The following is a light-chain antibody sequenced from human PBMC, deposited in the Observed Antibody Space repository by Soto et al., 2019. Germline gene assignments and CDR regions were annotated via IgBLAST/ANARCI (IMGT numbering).Light chain of an antibody. CDR1: SSDVGGYNY. V-gene: IGLV2-11*01. CDR3: CSYAGSYTSGYG. CDR2: DVS. Sequence: QSALTQPRSVSGSPGQSVTISCTGTSSDVGGYNYVSWYQQHPGKAPKLMIYDVSKRPSGVPDRFSGSKSGNTASLTISGLQAEDEADYYCCSYAGSYTSGYGFGTGTKLTVL. J-gene: IGLJ1*01.